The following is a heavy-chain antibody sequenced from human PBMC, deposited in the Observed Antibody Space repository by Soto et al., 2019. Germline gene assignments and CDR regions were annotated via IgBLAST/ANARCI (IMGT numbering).Heavy chain of an antibody. CDR1: VGSISSSSYY. CDR3: ARHYIESGAYYDFWTGQESGYYFDY. CDR2: IYYSGST. J-gene: IGHJ4*02. V-gene: IGHV4-39*01. Sequence: SETLSVTGTVSVGSISSSSYYWGWILQPPGKGLEWIGSIYYSGSTYYNPSLKSRVTISVDTSKNQFSLKLSSVTAADTAVYYCARHYIESGAYYDFWTGQESGYYFDYWGQGTLVTVSS. D-gene: IGHD3-3*01.